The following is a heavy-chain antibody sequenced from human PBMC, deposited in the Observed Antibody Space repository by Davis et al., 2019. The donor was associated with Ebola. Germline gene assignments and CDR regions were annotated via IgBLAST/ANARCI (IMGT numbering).Heavy chain of an antibody. CDR3: ARQGQLERRHDTAEGAADY. D-gene: IGHD1-1*01. CDR1: GGSISSGGYY. V-gene: IGHV4-31*03. CDR2: IYYSGST. J-gene: IGHJ4*02. Sequence: PSETLSLTCTVSGGSISSGGYYWSWIRQHPGKGLEWIGYIYYSGSTYYNPSLKSRVTISVDTSKNQFSLKLSSVTAADTAVYYCARQGQLERRHDTAEGAADYWGQGTLVTVSS.